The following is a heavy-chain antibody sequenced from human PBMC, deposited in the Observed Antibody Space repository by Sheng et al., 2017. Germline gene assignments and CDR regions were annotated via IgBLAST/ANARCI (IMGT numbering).Heavy chain of an antibody. Sequence: QVQLVESGGGVVQPGRSLRLSCVDSAFTFRSYAMHWVRQAPGKGLEWVAVMSHDGGNKYYTESVKGRFTISRDNSKNMLYLQMNSLRAEDTAVYYCARDRVGSYYGMDVWGQGTTVTVSS. J-gene: IGHJ6*02. CDR3: ARDRVGSYYGMDV. CDR2: MSHDGGNK. D-gene: IGHD1-26*01. V-gene: IGHV3-30*04. CDR1: AFTFRSYA.